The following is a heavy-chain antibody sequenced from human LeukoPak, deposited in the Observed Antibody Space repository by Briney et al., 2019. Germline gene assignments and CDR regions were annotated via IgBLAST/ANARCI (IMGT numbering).Heavy chain of an antibody. J-gene: IGHJ4*02. CDR1: GFTFDDYG. V-gene: IGHV3-20*04. D-gene: IGHD4-17*01. CDR3: AIWVREKDYGDPQWDY. Sequence: GGSLRLSCAASGFTFDDYGMSWVRQAPGKGLEWVSGINWNGGSTGYADSVKGRFTISRDNAKNSLYLQMNSLRAEDTALYYCAIWVREKDYGDPQWDYWGQGTLVTVSP. CDR2: INWNGGST.